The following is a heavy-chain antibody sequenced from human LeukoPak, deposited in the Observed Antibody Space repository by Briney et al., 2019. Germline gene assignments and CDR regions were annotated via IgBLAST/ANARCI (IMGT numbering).Heavy chain of an antibody. J-gene: IGHJ3*02. Sequence: SETLSLTCTVSGYSISSDYYWGWIRQPPEKGLEWIGSIYHSGRTSYNPSLKSRVTISVDTSKNQFSLKLNSVTATDTAVYYCARGIAAVSDAFDIWGQGTMVTVSS. CDR3: ARGIAAVSDAFDI. CDR2: IYHSGRT. D-gene: IGHD6-13*01. CDR1: GYSISSDYY. V-gene: IGHV4-38-2*02.